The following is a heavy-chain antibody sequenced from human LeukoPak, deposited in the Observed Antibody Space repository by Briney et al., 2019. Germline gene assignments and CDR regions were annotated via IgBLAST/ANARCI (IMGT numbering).Heavy chain of an antibody. D-gene: IGHD6-13*01. CDR3: ARDSWAAAGKPNFDY. Sequence: ASVKVSCKASAYTFTSYGISWVRQAPGQGLEWMGWISAYNGNTNYAQKFQGRVTMTTDTSTSTAYMELRSLRSDDTAVYYCARDSWAAAGKPNFDYWGQGTLVTVSS. CDR2: ISAYNGNT. CDR1: AYTFTSYG. V-gene: IGHV1-18*01. J-gene: IGHJ4*02.